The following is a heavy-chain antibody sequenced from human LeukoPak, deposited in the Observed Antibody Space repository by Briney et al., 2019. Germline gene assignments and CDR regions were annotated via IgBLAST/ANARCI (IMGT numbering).Heavy chain of an antibody. CDR2: IYHSGST. V-gene: IGHV4-38-2*02. Sequence: SETLSLTCTVSGYSISSGDYWGWIRQPPGRGLEWIGSIYHSGSTYYNPSLKSRVTISVDTSKNQFSLKLSSVSAADTAVYYCARDTYGDYAHFDYWGQGTLVTVSS. CDR1: GYSISSGDY. CDR3: ARDTYGDYAHFDY. J-gene: IGHJ4*02. D-gene: IGHD4-17*01.